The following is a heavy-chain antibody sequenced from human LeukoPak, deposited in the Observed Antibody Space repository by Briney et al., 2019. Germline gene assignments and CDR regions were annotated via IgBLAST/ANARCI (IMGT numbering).Heavy chain of an antibody. D-gene: IGHD6-19*01. CDR1: GFTFSSYW. CDR2: LNSDGTNT. CDR3: ARDRGSSGCPRD. Sequence: GGSLRLSCAASGFTFSSYWMHWVRQAPGKGLVWVSRLNSDGTNTYHADSVKGRVTISRDNAKNTVYLEMNSLRAEDTAVYYCARDRGSSGCPRDWGQGTLVTVSS. V-gene: IGHV3-74*01. J-gene: IGHJ4*02.